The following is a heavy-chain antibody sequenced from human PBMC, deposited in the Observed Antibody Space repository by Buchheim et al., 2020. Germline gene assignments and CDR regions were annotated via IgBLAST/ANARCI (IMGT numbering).Heavy chain of an antibody. D-gene: IGHD3-22*01. Sequence: EVQLVESGGGLVQPGGSLRLSCAASDFTFSTNWMYWVRQAPGKGLVWVSTINSDGSNTNYADSVKGRFTISRDNSKNTLYMQMNSLRAEDTAVYFCARLIRGGYYYDSSWGQGTL. CDR2: INSDGSNT. CDR1: DFTFSTNW. CDR3: ARLIRGGYYYDSS. J-gene: IGHJ4*02. V-gene: IGHV3-74*01.